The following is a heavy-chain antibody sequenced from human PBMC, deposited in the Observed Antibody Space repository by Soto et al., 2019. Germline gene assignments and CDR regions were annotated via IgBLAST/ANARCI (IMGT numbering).Heavy chain of an antibody. Sequence: GASVKVSCKASGYTFTSYGISWVRQAPGQGLEWMGWISAYNGNTNYAQKLQGRVTMTTDTSTSTAYMELRSLRSDDTAVYYCASPGYSSGWYGEEGFDYWGQGTLVTVSS. V-gene: IGHV1-18*01. D-gene: IGHD6-19*01. CDR2: ISAYNGNT. J-gene: IGHJ4*02. CDR1: GYTFTSYG. CDR3: ASPGYSSGWYGEEGFDY.